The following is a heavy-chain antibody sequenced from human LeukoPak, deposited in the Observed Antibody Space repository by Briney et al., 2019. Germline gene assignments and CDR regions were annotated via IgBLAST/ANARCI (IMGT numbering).Heavy chain of an antibody. CDR3: ARWGRATSFDY. Sequence: EPGGSLRLSCAVSGFSFTAYATNWVRQTPGKGLEWVSYISIGSSTGTSTIYYADFVKGRFTISRDSAKNSQYLQMNSMRDEDTAVYYCARWGRATSFDYWGQGTLVTVSS. J-gene: IGHJ4*02. CDR1: GFSFTAYA. CDR2: ISIGSSTGTSTI. D-gene: IGHD1-26*01. V-gene: IGHV3-48*02.